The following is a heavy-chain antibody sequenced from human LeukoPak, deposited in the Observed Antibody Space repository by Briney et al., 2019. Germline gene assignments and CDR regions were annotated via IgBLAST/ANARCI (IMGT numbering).Heavy chain of an antibody. V-gene: IGHV1-18*01. CDR3: AGVSAGYSGYEGHDY. CDR1: GYTFTIYG. D-gene: IGHD5-12*01. J-gene: IGHJ4*02. Sequence: ASVKVSCKASGYTFTIYGISWVRQAPGQGLGWVGWISAYNGNTNYAKKLPGRVTMTTNTSTSTAYMELRRLRADDTAVYYCAGVSAGYSGYEGHDYWGQGTLVTVSS. CDR2: ISAYNGNT.